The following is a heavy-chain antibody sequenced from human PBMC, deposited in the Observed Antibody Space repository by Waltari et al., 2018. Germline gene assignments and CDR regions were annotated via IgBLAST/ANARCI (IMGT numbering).Heavy chain of an antibody. V-gene: IGHV1-69*13. CDR2: IIPIFGTA. J-gene: IGHJ6*02. CDR3: ARVGCSGGSCYPDYYYYGMDV. D-gene: IGHD2-15*01. Sequence: QVQLVQSGAEVKKPGSSVKVSCKASGGTFSSYAISWVRQAPGQGLEWMGGIIPIFGTANYAQKFQGRVTITADEATSTAYMELSSLRSEDTAVYYCARVGCSGGSCYPDYYYYGMDVWGQGTTVTVSS. CDR1: GGTFSSYA.